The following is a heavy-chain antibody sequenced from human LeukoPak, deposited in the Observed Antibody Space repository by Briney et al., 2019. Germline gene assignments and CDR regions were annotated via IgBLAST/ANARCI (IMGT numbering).Heavy chain of an antibody. Sequence: SVTVSCKASGYTFTGYFIHWVRQAPGRGLEWMGGIIPIFGTANYAQKFQGRVTITADESTSTAYMELSSLRSEDTAVYYCARALTYYYDSSRSSPYYYYYGMDVWGQGTTVTVSS. CDR1: GYTFTGYF. V-gene: IGHV1-69*13. CDR2: IIPIFGTA. J-gene: IGHJ6*02. D-gene: IGHD3-22*01. CDR3: ARALTYYYDSSRSSPYYYYYGMDV.